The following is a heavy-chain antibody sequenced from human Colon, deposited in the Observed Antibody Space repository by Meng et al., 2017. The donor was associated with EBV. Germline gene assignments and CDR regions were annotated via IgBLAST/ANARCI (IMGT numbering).Heavy chain of an antibody. J-gene: IGHJ4*02. Sequence: HVPLHEPYPDIGTASGSLSLTVAVSVDAYSSCHCWTWVLNPPGNVLELIGKVYHTSSTSYNPSLQSRLTISVDKSNNQFSLNLTSVTAADTAIYYFARVWQSLTAFFDSWGQGTLVTVSS. D-gene: IGHD2-21*01. V-gene: IGHV4-4*02. CDR1: VDAYSSCHC. CDR3: ARVWQSLTAFFDS. CDR2: VYHTSST.